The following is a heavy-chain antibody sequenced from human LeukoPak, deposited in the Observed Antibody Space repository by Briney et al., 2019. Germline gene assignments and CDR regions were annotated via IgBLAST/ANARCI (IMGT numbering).Heavy chain of an antibody. CDR3: AGERGEEYSSGWYKRNYFDN. CDR1: SDFFSSVTDY. D-gene: IGHD6-19*01. Sequence: PSETLSLTCTVSSDFFSSVTDYWAWIRQPPGKGLEWIASGDYSGGTYYNPSLESRVAISADMSKNQFSLKLTPVTGADTAVYYCAGERGEEYSSGWYKRNYFDNWGQGIRVTVSS. J-gene: IGHJ4*02. CDR2: GDYSGGT. V-gene: IGHV4-39*07.